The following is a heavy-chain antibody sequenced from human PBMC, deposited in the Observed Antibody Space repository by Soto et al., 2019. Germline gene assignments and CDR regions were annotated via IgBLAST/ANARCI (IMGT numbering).Heavy chain of an antibody. D-gene: IGHD2-15*01. Sequence: ASVKVSCKASGYTFTGYYMHWVRQAPGQGLEWMGWVNPNSGGTNYAQKFQGWVTMTRDTSISTAYMELSRLRSDDTAVYYCAGVYGKDTGPYFQHWGQGTLVTVXX. CDR1: GYTFTGYY. CDR2: VNPNSGGT. CDR3: AGVYGKDTGPYFQH. J-gene: IGHJ1*01. V-gene: IGHV1-2*04.